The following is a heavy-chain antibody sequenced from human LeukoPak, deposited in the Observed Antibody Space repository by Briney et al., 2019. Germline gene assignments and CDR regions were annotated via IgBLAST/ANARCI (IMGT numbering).Heavy chain of an antibody. J-gene: IGHJ4*02. V-gene: IGHV3-48*01. CDR1: GFTFKNAW. D-gene: IGHD1-26*01. Sequence: GGSLRLSCEASGFTFKNAWMIWVRQAPGKGLEWISYISTSTTTIYYANSVKGRFTISRDNAKKSLYLQMNSLRVEDTGVYYCASWGEGALDNWGQGTLVTVSS. CDR2: ISTSTTTI. CDR3: ASWGEGALDN.